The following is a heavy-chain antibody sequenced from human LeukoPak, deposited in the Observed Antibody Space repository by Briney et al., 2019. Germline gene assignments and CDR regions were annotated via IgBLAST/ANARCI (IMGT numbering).Heavy chain of an antibody. CDR3: ARDVEGGTFDI. V-gene: IGHV3-33*01. D-gene: IGHD3-16*01. CDR1: GFTFSSYG. CDR2: IWYDGSNK. J-gene: IGHJ3*02. Sequence: GGSLRLSCAASGFTFSSYGMHWVRQAPGKGLEWVAVIWYDGSNKYYADSVKGRFTISRDNAKNSLFLEMSSLRADDTAVYFCARDVEGGTFDIWGQGTTVTVSS.